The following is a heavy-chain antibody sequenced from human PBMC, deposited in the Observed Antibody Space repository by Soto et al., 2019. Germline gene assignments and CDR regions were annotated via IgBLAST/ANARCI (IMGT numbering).Heavy chain of an antibody. CDR3: ARCQTKTTVTFGY. CDR2: ISGSGGST. CDR1: GFTFSSYA. Sequence: GGSLRLSCSASGFTFSSYAMSWVRQAPGKGLEWVSAISGSGGSTYYADSVKGRFTISRDNSKNTLYLQMNSLRAEDTAVYYCARCQTKTTVTFGYWGQGTLVTVSS. V-gene: IGHV3-23*01. D-gene: IGHD4-4*01. J-gene: IGHJ4*02.